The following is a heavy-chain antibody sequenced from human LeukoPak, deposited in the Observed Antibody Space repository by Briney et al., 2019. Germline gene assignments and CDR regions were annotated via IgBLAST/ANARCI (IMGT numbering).Heavy chain of an antibody. CDR2: IDFSEST. D-gene: IGHD3-16*02. CDR3: ASIYYDYVWRSYRFDY. Sequence: SQTLSLTCTVSGGSISSGSYDWGWIREPAGKGLEWIGYIDFSESTYYNPSLKSQVTISLDTSKNHFSLELSSVTAPDTAVYYCASIYYDYVWRSYRFDYCGQGTLVTVPS. J-gene: IGHJ4*02. V-gene: IGHV4-30-4*08. CDR1: GGSISSGSYD.